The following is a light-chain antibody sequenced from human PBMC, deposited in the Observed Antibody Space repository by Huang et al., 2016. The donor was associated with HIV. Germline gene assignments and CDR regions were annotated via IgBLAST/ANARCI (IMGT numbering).Light chain of an antibody. CDR1: QNINSY. V-gene: IGKV1-39*01. CDR2: GAS. Sequence: DIQMTQSPSSLSASVGDRVTITCRASQNINSYLNWYQKKPGKAPKVLIYGASILQSGVPASFSGRGSGTDFTLTISSLQPDDFATYYCQQSDNIPPTFGQGTRV. J-gene: IGKJ1*01. CDR3: QQSDNIPPT.